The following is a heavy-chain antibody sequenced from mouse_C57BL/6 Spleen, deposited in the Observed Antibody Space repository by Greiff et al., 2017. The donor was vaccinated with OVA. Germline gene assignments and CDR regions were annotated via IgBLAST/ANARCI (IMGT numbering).Heavy chain of an antibody. CDR1: GFTFTDYY. D-gene: IGHD1-1*01. J-gene: IGHJ2*01. CDR3: ARSTVVVPDY. Sequence: EVQLVESGGGLVQPGGSLSLSCAASGFTFTDYYMSWVRQPPGKALEWLGFIRNKANGYTTEYSASVKGRFTISRDNSQSILYLQMNALRAEDSATYYCARSTVVVPDYWGQGTTLTVSS. V-gene: IGHV7-3*01. CDR2: IRNKANGYTT.